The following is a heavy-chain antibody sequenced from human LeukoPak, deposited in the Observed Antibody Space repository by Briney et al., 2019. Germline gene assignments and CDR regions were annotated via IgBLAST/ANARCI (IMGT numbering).Heavy chain of an antibody. Sequence: GRSLRLSCAASGFTFCSFALHWVRQAPGKGLEWVAVISYEGKNKYYADSVKGRFTISRDNSKNTLYMQMNSLRTEDTAVYYCARDPGPYYLDYWGQGTLVTVSS. CDR1: GFTFCSFA. CDR3: ARDPGPYYLDY. V-gene: IGHV3-30*04. CDR2: ISYEGKNK. J-gene: IGHJ4*02.